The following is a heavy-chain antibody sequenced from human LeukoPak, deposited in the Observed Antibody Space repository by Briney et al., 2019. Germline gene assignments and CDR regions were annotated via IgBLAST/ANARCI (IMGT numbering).Heavy chain of an antibody. J-gene: IGHJ6*02. Sequence: XQXRGKGLVWVSXXNSDGRSTSYADSVKGRFTISRDNAKNTLYLQMNSLRAEDTAVYYCARPGYCSSTSCYYYYGMDVWGQGTTVTVSS. CDR2: XNSDGRST. D-gene: IGHD2-2*01. V-gene: IGHV3-74*01. CDR3: ARPGYCSSTSCYYYYGMDV.